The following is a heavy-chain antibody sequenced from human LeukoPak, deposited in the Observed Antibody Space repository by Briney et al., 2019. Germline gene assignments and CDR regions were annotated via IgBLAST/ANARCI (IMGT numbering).Heavy chain of an antibody. CDR1: GFSFSNHW. Sequence: GGSRRLSCAASGFSFSNHWMAWVRQAPGEGLEWVANINEDGSGRYYVDSVKGRFTISRDNAETSVYLQMNSLRGEDTAVYYCTRNVYQSAWGYGLWGQGILVTVSS. J-gene: IGHJ4*02. V-gene: IGHV3-7*01. CDR3: TRNVYQSAWGYGL. CDR2: INEDGSGR. D-gene: IGHD5-18*01.